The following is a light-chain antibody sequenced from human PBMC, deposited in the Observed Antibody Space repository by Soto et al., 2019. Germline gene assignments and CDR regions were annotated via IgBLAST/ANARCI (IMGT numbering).Light chain of an antibody. J-gene: IGLJ1*01. CDR3: CSYAGSSTYV. V-gene: IGLV2-23*01. CDR2: EGS. CDR1: SSDVGSYNL. Sequence: QSALTQPASVSGSPGQSITISCTGTSSDVGSYNLVSWYQQHTGKAPKLMIYEGSKRPSGVSNRFSGSKSGNTASLTISGLQAEDEGDYYCCSYAGSSTYVFGTGTKLTVL.